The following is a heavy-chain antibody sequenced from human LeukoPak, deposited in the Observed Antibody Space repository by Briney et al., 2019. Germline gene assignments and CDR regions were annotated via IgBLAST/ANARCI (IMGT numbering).Heavy chain of an antibody. CDR1: GGSICSGGYY. D-gene: IGHD4-23*01. V-gene: IGHV4-61*08. J-gene: IGHJ4*02. Sequence: SETLSLTCTVSGGSICSGGYYWSWIRQPPGKGLEWIGEINHSGSTNYNPSLKSRVTISVDTSKNQFSPKLSSVTAADTAVYYCAAHVYGGNHFDYWGQGTLVTVSS. CDR2: INHSGST. CDR3: AAHVYGGNHFDY.